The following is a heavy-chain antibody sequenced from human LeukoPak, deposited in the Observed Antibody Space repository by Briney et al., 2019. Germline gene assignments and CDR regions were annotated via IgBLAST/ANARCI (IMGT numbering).Heavy chain of an antibody. CDR2: INWDGGST. CDR1: GFIFDDFT. CDR3: AKGDVDSPMNFYH. J-gene: IGHJ4*02. Sequence: GGSLRLSCAASGFIFDDFTIHWVRQVPGKGLEWVSLINWDGGSTYYADSVKGRLTISRDNSKNSLYLQMDSLTTEDTAFYYCAKGDVDSPMNFYHWGQGTLVTVSS. V-gene: IGHV3-43*01. D-gene: IGHD5-12*01.